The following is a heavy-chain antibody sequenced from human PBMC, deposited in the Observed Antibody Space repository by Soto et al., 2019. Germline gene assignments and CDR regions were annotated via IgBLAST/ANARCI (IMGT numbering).Heavy chain of an antibody. CDR2: ISWNGESV. CDR3: VKDTYLLVGATHFDF. D-gene: IGHD1-26*01. CDR1: GFNFDDYA. J-gene: IGHJ4*02. V-gene: IGHV3-9*01. Sequence: EVQLVESGGGLVQPGGSLKLSCAASGFNFDDYAMHWVRQPPGKGLEWVAGISWNGESVSYADSVKGRFTISRDNAKNSLSLHMASLRAEDTAFYYCVKDTYLLVGATHFDFWGQGALVTVSS.